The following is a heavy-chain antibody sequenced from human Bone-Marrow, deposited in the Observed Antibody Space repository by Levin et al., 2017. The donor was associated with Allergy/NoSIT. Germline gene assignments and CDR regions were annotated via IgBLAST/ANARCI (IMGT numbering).Heavy chain of an antibody. J-gene: IGHJ4*02. Sequence: SQTLSLTCSVSGGSLSTAGSYCSWIRHHPGKGLEWIGYIYYTGSTAYYNPSLKSRATISVDASMNQFSLKLNSVTAADTAVYYCARDPHGGNYLDHWGQGTLVTVSS. CDR1: GGSLSTAGSY. CDR3: ARDPHGGNYLDH. D-gene: IGHD4-23*01. V-gene: IGHV4-31*03. CDR2: IYYTGSTA.